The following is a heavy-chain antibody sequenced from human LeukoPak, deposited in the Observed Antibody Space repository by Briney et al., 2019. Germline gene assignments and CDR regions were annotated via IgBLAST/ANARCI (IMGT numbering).Heavy chain of an antibody. J-gene: IGHJ6*02. CDR2: IYYSGCT. CDR1: GGSISSYY. V-gene: IGHV4-59*01. Sequence: PSETLSLTCTVSGGSISSYYWSWIRQPPGKGLEWIGYIYYSGCTNYNPSLKSRVTISVDTSKNQFSLKLSSVPAADTAVYYCARAYYDFWSGYPLRDYGMDVWGQGTTVTVSS. D-gene: IGHD3-3*01. CDR3: ARAYYDFWSGYPLRDYGMDV.